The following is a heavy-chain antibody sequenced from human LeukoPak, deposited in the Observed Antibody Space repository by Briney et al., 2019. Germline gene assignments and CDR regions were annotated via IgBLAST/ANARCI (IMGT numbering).Heavy chain of an antibody. CDR2: INHSGST. V-gene: IGHV4-34*01. CDR3: ASGRWLQSYFDY. J-gene: IGHJ4*02. D-gene: IGHD5-24*01. Sequence: PSETLSLTCAVYGGSFSGYYWSWIRQPPGKGLEWIGEINHSGSTNYNPSLKSRVTISVDTSKNQFSLKLSSVTAADTAVYYCASGRWLQSYFDYWGQGTLVTVSS. CDR1: GGSFSGYY.